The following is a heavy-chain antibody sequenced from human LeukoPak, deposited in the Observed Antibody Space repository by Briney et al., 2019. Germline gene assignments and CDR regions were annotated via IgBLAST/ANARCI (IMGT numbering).Heavy chain of an antibody. CDR2: ISAYNGNT. D-gene: IGHD5-18*01. Sequence: ASVKVSCKASGCTFTSYGISWVRQAPGQGLEWMGWISAYNGNTNYAQKLQGRVTMTTDTSTSTAYMELRSLRSDDTAVYYCARGDTAMVTGLPHFDYWGQGTLVTVSS. CDR1: GCTFTSYG. CDR3: ARGDTAMVTGLPHFDY. V-gene: IGHV1-18*01. J-gene: IGHJ4*02.